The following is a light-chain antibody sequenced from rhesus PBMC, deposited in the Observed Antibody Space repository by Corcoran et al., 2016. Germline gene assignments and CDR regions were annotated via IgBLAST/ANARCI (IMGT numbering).Light chain of an antibody. V-gene: IGKV1-28*03. J-gene: IGKJ3*01. CDR3: LQHNSYPFT. CDR2: DAS. CDR1: QGVSSY. Sequence: DIQMTQSPSSLSASVGDTVTITCRASQGVSSYLNWFQQKPGKDPVLLICDASTLENGFPSRFSGSGSWTDFTLTIGSLQPEDFAAYYCLQHNSYPFTFGPGTKLDIK.